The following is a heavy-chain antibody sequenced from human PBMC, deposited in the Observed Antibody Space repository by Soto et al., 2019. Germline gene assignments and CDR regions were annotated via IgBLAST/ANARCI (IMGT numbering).Heavy chain of an antibody. V-gene: IGHV1-18*01. CDR3: ARTLYGDYAHRPLDY. D-gene: IGHD4-17*01. CDR2: ISPYNGNT. Sequence: GASVKVSCKASGYTFTNYGLSWVRQAPGRGFEWMGWISPYNGNTNYAQKLQGRVTMTTDTSTSTAYMELRSLRSDDTAVYYCARTLYGDYAHRPLDYRGQGILVTVSS. J-gene: IGHJ4*02. CDR1: GYTFTNYG.